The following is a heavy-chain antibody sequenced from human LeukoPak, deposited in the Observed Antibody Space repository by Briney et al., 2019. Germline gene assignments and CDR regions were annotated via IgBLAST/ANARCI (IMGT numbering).Heavy chain of an antibody. D-gene: IGHD3-10*01. V-gene: IGHV4-59*08. CDR2: IYYSGST. CDR3: AKYHFGSGAFII. J-gene: IGHJ4*03. CDR1: GGSINNYY. Sequence: PETPSPTCALSGGSINNYYWSWIRQPPGKGLEWIGYIYYSGSTNYNPSLKGRVTITVDTSKNQFSLMLSSVTAADTAIYYCAKYHFGSGAFIIWGQGTLVTVSS.